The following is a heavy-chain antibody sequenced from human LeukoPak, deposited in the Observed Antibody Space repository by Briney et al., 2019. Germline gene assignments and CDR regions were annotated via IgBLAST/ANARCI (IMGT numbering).Heavy chain of an antibody. Sequence: GGSLRLSCAASGFTFSSYAMTWVRQAPGKGLEWVSVISGSGSATNYADSVKGRITISRDNSKNTLYLQMNSLRAEDTAVYCCAKDRGNSYGHFDYWGQGTLVTVSS. J-gene: IGHJ4*02. CDR3: AKDRGNSYGHFDY. V-gene: IGHV3-23*01. CDR1: GFTFSSYA. CDR2: ISGSGSAT. D-gene: IGHD5-18*01.